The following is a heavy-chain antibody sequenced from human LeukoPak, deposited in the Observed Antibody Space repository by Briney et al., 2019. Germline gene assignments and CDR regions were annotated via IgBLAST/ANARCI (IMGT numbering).Heavy chain of an antibody. CDR3: ARLPTVTFFDY. CDR1: GSFISSSSYY. V-gene: IGHV4-39*01. CDR2: IYYSGST. J-gene: IGHJ4*02. Sequence: SETLSLTCTVSGSFISSSSYYWGWIRQPPGKGLEWIGSIYYSGSTYYNSSLKSPVTISVGTSKNQFSLKLSSVTAADTAVYYCARLPTVTFFDYWGQGTLVTVSS. D-gene: IGHD4-17*01.